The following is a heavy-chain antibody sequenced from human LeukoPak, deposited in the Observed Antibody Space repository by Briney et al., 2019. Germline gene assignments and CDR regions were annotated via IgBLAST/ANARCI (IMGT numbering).Heavy chain of an antibody. V-gene: IGHV1-8*03. CDR3: AREGRYRYGYNEYHSYMDI. D-gene: IGHD5-24*01. J-gene: IGHJ6*03. CDR1: GYTFTSYD. CDR2: MNPNSGNT. Sequence: ASVKVSCKASGYTFTSYDINWVRQATGQGLEWMGWMNPNSGNTGYAQTFQGRVTITRNTSISTAYMELSSLRSEATAVYYCAREGRYRYGYNEYHSYMDIWGKGTTVTVSS.